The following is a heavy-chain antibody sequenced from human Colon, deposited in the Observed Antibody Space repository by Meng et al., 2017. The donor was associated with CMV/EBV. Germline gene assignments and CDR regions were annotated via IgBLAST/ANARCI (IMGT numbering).Heavy chain of an antibody. CDR3: ARDAYSSGYGMDV. CDR1: GFTFSSYW. D-gene: IGHD3-22*01. V-gene: IGHV3-7*01. CDR2: IKQDGSEK. Sequence: GGSLRLSCAASGFTFSSYWMSWVRQAPGKGLEWVANIKQDGSEKYYVDSVKGRFTISRDNAKNSLYLQMNSLRAEDTAVYYCARDAYSSGYGMDVWGQGTTVTVSS. J-gene: IGHJ6*02.